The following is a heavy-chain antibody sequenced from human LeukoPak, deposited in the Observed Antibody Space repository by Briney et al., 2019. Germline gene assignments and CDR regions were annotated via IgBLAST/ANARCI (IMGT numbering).Heavy chain of an antibody. J-gene: IGHJ4*02. CDR2: INHSGST. Sequence: SETLSLTCAVYGGSFSGYYWSWIRQPPGKGLEWIGEINHSGSTNYNPSLKSRVTISVDTSKNQFSLKLSSVTAADTAVYYCARRPRITMVRGVYFDYWGQGTLVTVSS. D-gene: IGHD3-10*01. V-gene: IGHV4-34*01. CDR3: ARRPRITMVRGVYFDY. CDR1: GGSFSGYY.